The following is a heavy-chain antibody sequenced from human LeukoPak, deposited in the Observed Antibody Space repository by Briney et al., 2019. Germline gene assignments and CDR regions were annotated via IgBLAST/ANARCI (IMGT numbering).Heavy chain of an antibody. CDR1: GGTFSSYA. Sequence: ASVKVSCKASGGTFSSYAISWVRQAPGQGLEWMGGIIRTFGTANYAQKFQGRVTITADESTSTAYMELSSLRSEDTAVYYCASEYYDSSGYEPHDYWGQGTLVTVSS. CDR3: ASEYYDSSGYEPHDY. D-gene: IGHD3-22*01. V-gene: IGHV1-69*13. J-gene: IGHJ4*02. CDR2: IIRTFGTA.